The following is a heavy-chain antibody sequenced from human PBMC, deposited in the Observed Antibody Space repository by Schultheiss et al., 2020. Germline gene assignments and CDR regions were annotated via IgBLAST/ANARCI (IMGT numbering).Heavy chain of an antibody. V-gene: IGHV3-30*02. J-gene: IGHJ4*02. Sequence: GGSLRLSCAASGFTFSSYGMHWVRQAPGKGLEWVAFIRYDGSNKYYADSVKGRFTISRDNSKNTLYLQMNSLRAEDTAVYYCAKDSYYYDSSGYYLLDYWGQGTLVTVSS. CDR3: AKDSYYYDSSGYYLLDY. CDR1: GFTFSSYG. CDR2: IRYDGSNK. D-gene: IGHD3-22*01.